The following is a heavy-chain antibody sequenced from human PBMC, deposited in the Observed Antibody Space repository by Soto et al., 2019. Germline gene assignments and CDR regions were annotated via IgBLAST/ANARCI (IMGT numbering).Heavy chain of an antibody. V-gene: IGHV3-33*01. Sequence: PWGSLRLSCAAPGFTFSNDGMHWVRHAPGKGLEWVAIIWHDGNNKYYADSVRGRFIISRDNSNNRLHLQMNSLRAEDTAVYYCASDLVGASDSYGLDVWGQGTPVTVS. CDR2: IWHDGNNK. J-gene: IGHJ6*02. CDR3: ASDLVGASDSYGLDV. CDR1: GFTFSNDG. D-gene: IGHD1-26*01.